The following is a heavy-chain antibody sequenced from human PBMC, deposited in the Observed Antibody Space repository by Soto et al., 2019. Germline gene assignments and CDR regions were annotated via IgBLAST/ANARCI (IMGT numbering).Heavy chain of an antibody. D-gene: IGHD4-17*01. Sequence: QVQLQESGPGLVKPSQTLSLTCTVSGGSIRSGGYYWSWIRQPPGKGLEWIGYVYYSGSTYFNPSLKSRVTISVDTSKNQFSLKLSSVTAADTAVYYCARVVGNDYSDYYFDYWGQGTLVTVSS. CDR1: GGSIRSGGYY. J-gene: IGHJ4*02. CDR3: ARVVGNDYSDYYFDY. CDR2: VYYSGST. V-gene: IGHV4-31*03.